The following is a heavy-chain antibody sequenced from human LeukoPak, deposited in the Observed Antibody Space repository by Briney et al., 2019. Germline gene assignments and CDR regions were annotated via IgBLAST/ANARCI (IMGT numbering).Heavy chain of an antibody. Sequence: GESLKISCMCSGYCFTSYWIAWVRQLPGKGVEWMGIIYPGDSNTRYSPSFQGKVTISADKSISTAYLQWSSLKASDTAMYYCARFLGRTSVWFDYWGQGTLVTVSS. J-gene: IGHJ5*01. CDR1: GYCFTSYW. CDR3: ARFLGRTSVWFDY. CDR2: IYPGDSNT. D-gene: IGHD2/OR15-2a*01. V-gene: IGHV5-51*01.